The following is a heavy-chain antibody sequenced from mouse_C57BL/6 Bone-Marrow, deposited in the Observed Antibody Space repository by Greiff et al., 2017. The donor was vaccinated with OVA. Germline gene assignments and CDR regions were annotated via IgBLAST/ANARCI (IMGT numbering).Heavy chain of an antibody. CDR3: ARPRYYGSSPAWFAY. CDR1: GYTFTSYW. V-gene: IGHV1-55*01. J-gene: IGHJ3*01. D-gene: IGHD1-1*01. Sequence: QVQLQQPGAELVKPGASVKMSCKASGYTFTSYWITWVKQRPGQGLEWIGDIYPGSGSTNYNEKFKSKATLTVDTSSSTAYMQLSSLTSEDSAVYYCARPRYYGSSPAWFAYWGQGTLVTVSA. CDR2: IYPGSGST.